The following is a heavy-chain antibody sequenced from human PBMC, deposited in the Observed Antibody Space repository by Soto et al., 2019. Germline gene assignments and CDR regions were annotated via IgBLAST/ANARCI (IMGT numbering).Heavy chain of an antibody. D-gene: IGHD3-3*01. J-gene: IGHJ6*02. CDR2: IYYSGST. CDR1: GGSISNYY. Sequence: SETLSLTRTVSGGSISNYYWSWIRQPPGKGLEWIGYIYYSGSTNYNPSLKSRVTISVDTSKNQFSLKLSSVTAADTAVYYCARGLWSGYYYYYYGMDVWGQGTTVTVPS. CDR3: ARGLWSGYYYYYYGMDV. V-gene: IGHV4-59*01.